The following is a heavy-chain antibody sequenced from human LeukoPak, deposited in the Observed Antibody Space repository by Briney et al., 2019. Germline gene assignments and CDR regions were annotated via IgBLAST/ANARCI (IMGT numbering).Heavy chain of an antibody. Sequence: GGSLRLSCAASGFTVSSNYMSWVRQAPGKGLEWVSVISGSGGSTYYADSVKGRFTISRDNSKNTLYLQMNSLRAEDTAVYYCAKNYGDYVYYYYYGMDVWGQGTTVTVSS. CDR1: GFTVSSNY. J-gene: IGHJ6*02. D-gene: IGHD4-17*01. CDR3: AKNYGDYVYYYYYGMDV. CDR2: ISGSGGST. V-gene: IGHV3-23*01.